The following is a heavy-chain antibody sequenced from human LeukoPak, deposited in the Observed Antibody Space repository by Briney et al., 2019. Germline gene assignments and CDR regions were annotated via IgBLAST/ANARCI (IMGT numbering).Heavy chain of an antibody. D-gene: IGHD3-10*01. Sequence: PSETLSLTCAVYGGSFSGYYWSWIRQPPGKGLEWIGEINHSGSSNYNPSLKSRVTISVDTSKNQFSLKLSSVTAADTAVYYCARPKTHYYGSGSYPTYYFDYWGQGTLVTVSS. CDR1: GGSFSGYY. CDR2: INHSGSS. CDR3: ARPKTHYYGSGSYPTYYFDY. V-gene: IGHV4-34*01. J-gene: IGHJ4*02.